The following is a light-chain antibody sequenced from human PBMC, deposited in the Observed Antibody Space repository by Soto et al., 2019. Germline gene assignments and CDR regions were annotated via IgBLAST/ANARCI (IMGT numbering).Light chain of an antibody. J-gene: IGLJ2*01. V-gene: IGLV2-14*03. CDR1: SSDVGAYDH. Sequence: QPVLSQPSSMSGSPGQSITISCTGTSSDVGAYDHVSWHQQRPGRAPKVLIYDVRIRPSEVSNRFSGSKSGDTASLTISGLQAEDEAIYYCASKTTSSTVLFGGGTKLTVL. CDR3: ASKTTSSTVL. CDR2: DVR.